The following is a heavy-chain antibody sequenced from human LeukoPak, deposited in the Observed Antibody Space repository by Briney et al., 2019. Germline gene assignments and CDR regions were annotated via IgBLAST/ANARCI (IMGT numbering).Heavy chain of an antibody. Sequence: SETLSLTCTVSGYAISSGYYWGWIRQPPGKGLEWIGSIYHSGSTYYNPSLKSRVTISVDTSENQFSLKLSSVTAADTAVYYCARRRSGWNKRSWFDPWGQGTLVTVSS. CDR1: GYAISSGYY. CDR2: IYHSGST. V-gene: IGHV4-38-2*02. CDR3: ARRRSGWNKRSWFDP. D-gene: IGHD1/OR15-1a*01. J-gene: IGHJ5*02.